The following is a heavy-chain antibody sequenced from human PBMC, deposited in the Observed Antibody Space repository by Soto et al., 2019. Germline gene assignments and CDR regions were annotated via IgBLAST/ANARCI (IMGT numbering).Heavy chain of an antibody. CDR3: ARDNKSPIPPFRGDY. Sequence: ASVKVSCKASGYTFTSYGMSWVRQAPGQGLEWMGWISAYNGNTNYAEKLQGRVTMTTDTSTSTAYMEMRNLRFDDTVVYFCARDNKSPIPPFRGDYWGQGTLVTVSS. CDR2: ISAYNGNT. V-gene: IGHV1-18*01. D-gene: IGHD3-10*01. J-gene: IGHJ4*02. CDR1: GYTFTSYG.